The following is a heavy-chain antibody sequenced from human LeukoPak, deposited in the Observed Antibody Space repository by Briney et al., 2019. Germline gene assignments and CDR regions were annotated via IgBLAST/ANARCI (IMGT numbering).Heavy chain of an antibody. CDR1: GFTFNNYW. J-gene: IGHJ6*03. V-gene: IGHV3-7*03. CDR2: IRYDGSEK. D-gene: IGHD3-10*01. CDR3: ARLSAYYYGSYFYYYMDV. Sequence: GGSLRLSCEASGFTFNNYWMSWVRQAPGKGLEWVANIRYDGSEKNYVDSVKGRFTISRDNAKNSLYLQMNSLTAEDTAMYYCARLSAYYYGSYFYYYMDVWGKGTTVTVSS.